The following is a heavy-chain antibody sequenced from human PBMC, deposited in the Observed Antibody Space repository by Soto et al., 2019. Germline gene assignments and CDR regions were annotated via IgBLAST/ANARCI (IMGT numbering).Heavy chain of an antibody. D-gene: IGHD5-18*01. CDR1: GYTFTSYD. CDR2: MNPNSGIT. J-gene: IGHJ5*02. Sequence: QVQLVQSGAEVKKPRASVKVSCKASGYTFTSYDSNWVRQATGQEFEWMGWMNPNSGITGYAQKFRRRVTMSRNTSISTAYMELSSLRSEDTAVYYCARGGGDTWIQLRGLNWLDPWCQGTLVTVSS. CDR3: ARGGGDTWIQLRGLNWLDP. V-gene: IGHV1-8*01.